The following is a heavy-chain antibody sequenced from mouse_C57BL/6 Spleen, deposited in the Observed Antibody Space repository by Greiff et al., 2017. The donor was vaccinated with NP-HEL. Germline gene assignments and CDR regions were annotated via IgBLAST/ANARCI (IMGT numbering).Heavy chain of an antibody. V-gene: IGHV1-15*01. D-gene: IGHD2-2*01. Sequence: QVQLQQSGAELVRPGASVTLSCKASGYTFTDYEMHWVKQTPVHGLEWIGAIDPETGGTAYNQKFKGKAILTADKSSSTAYMELRSLTSEDAAVYYCTRYGYGRRGSSFAYWGQGTLVTVSA. CDR1: GYTFTDYE. CDR2: IDPETGGT. CDR3: TRYGYGRRGSSFAY. J-gene: IGHJ3*01.